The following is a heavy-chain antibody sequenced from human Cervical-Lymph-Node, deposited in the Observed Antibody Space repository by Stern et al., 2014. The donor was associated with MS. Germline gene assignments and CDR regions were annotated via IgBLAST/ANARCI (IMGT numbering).Heavy chain of an antibody. Sequence: QMQLVQSGTEVKKPGASVLVSCKASGYTFTTYGITWVRQAPGQGLEWMGWISADSGNTKYAQKFQDRVTMTRDTTTGTAYMEVRSLRSEGTAVYYCARDKMHAFDYWGQGTQVTVPS. D-gene: IGHD2-8*01. V-gene: IGHV1-18*01. J-gene: IGHJ4*02. CDR1: GYTFTTYG. CDR3: ARDKMHAFDY. CDR2: ISADSGNT.